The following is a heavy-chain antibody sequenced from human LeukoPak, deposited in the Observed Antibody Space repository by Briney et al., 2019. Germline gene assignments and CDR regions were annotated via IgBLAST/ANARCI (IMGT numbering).Heavy chain of an antibody. CDR3: ASGPPFLKYFEY. D-gene: IGHD3-3*01. Sequence: GGSLRLSCAASGFTFSSYAMSWVRQVPGKGLEWVSHISGSGGSSYHVDSVKGRFTISRDNSKNTLYLQMNSLRAEDTALYYCASGPPFLKYFEYWGQGTLVTVSS. V-gene: IGHV3-23*01. J-gene: IGHJ4*02. CDR2: ISGSGGSS. CDR1: GFTFSSYA.